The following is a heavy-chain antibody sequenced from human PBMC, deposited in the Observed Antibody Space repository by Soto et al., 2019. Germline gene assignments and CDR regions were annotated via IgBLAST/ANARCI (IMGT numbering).Heavy chain of an antibody. J-gene: IGHJ4*02. Sequence: PGGFLRLSCSASGFTFSSYAMSWVRQAPGKGLEWVSAIIDDGGRAYYADSVKGRFTISRDNSKNTLSLQMNSLRAEDTAVYYCAKDKMEQWLVGGYFDYWGQGTQVTVSS. V-gene: IGHV3-23*01. D-gene: IGHD6-19*01. CDR1: GFTFSSYA. CDR3: AKDKMEQWLVGGYFDY. CDR2: IIDDGGRA.